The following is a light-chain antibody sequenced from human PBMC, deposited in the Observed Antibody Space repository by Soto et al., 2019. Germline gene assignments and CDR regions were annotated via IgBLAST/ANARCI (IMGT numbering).Light chain of an antibody. J-gene: IGKJ1*01. CDR1: QSVSSSY. V-gene: IGKV3D-20*02. CDR2: DAS. Sequence: EIVLTQSPGTLSLSPGERATLSCRASQSVSSSYLAWYKQKPGQAPRLLIYDASNRATGIPARFSGSGSGTDFTLTISSLEPEEFAVDDCQQRSNSWTFGQGTKVDIK. CDR3: QQRSNSWT.